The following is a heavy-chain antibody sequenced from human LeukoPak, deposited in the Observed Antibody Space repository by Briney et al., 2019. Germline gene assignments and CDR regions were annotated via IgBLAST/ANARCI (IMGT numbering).Heavy chain of an antibody. V-gene: IGHV1-69*04. J-gene: IGHJ5*02. CDR2: IIPILGIA. Sequence: PLASVKVSCKASGGTFSSYAISWVRQAPGQGLEWMGRIIPILGIANYAQKFQGRVTMTRDTSITTAYMELNRLKSDDTAVYYCVRDRPHNWFDPWGQGTLVTVSS. CDR3: VRDRPHNWFDP. CDR1: GGTFSSYA.